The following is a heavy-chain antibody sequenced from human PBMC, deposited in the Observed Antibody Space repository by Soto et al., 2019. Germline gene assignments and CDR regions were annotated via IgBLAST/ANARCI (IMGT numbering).Heavy chain of an antibody. J-gene: IGHJ4*02. CDR2: IYSGGST. CDR1: GFTVSSNY. Sequence: PVGSLRLSCAASGFTVSSNYMSWVRQAPGKGLEWVSVIYSGGSTYYADSVKGRFTISRDNSKNTLYLQMNSLRAEDTAVYYCARVHTAMGFDYWGQGTLVTVSS. D-gene: IGHD5-18*01. V-gene: IGHV3-53*01. CDR3: ARVHTAMGFDY.